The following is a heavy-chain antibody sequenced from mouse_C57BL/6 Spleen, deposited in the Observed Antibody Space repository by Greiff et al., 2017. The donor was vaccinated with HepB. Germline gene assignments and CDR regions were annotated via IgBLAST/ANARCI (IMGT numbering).Heavy chain of an antibody. CDR3: ASGDYFSSSSPFAY. Sequence: EVKLVESGAELVKPGASVKLSCTASGFNIKDYYMHWVKQRTEQGLEWSRRTDAEDGETKYAPKFQGQATITADTSTNTAYLQLSSLTSEDTAVYYCASGDYFSSSSPFAYWGQGTLVTVSA. CDR2: TDAEDGET. V-gene: IGHV14-2*01. J-gene: IGHJ3*01. CDR1: GFNIKDYY. D-gene: IGHD1-1*01.